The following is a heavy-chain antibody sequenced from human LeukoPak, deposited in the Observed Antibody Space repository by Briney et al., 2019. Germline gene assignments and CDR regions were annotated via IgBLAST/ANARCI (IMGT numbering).Heavy chain of an antibody. CDR1: GFTFSSDA. CDR3: ARDHRVSGWYGYFEY. CDR2: ISYDGSNK. J-gene: IGHJ4*02. Sequence: PGRSLRLSCAASGFTFSSDAMHWVRQAPGKGLEWVTVISYDGSNKYYADSVKGRFTISRDNSKNTLYLQMNSLRAEGTAVYYCARDHRVSGWYGYFEYWGQGHLVTVSS. D-gene: IGHD6-19*01. V-gene: IGHV3-30*05.